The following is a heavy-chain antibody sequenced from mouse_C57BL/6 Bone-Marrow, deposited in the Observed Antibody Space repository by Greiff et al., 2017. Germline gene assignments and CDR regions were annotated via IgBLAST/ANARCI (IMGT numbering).Heavy chain of an antibody. CDR2: ISSGSSTI. CDR3: AREYYGSLDY. CDR1: GFTFSDYG. J-gene: IGHJ2*01. Sequence: EVMLVESGGGLVKPGGSLKLSCAASGFTFSDYGMHWVRQAPEKGLEWVAYISSGSSTIYYADTVKGRFTISRDNAKNTLFLQMTSLRSEDTARYYCAREYYGSLDYWGQGTTLTVSS. V-gene: IGHV5-17*01. D-gene: IGHD1-1*01.